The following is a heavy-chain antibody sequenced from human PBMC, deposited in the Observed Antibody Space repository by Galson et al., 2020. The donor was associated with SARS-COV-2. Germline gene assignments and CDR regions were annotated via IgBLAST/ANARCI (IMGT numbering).Heavy chain of an antibody. D-gene: IGHD3-3*01. Sequence: GESLKISCAASGFTFNSYAIHWVRQAPGKGLEWVAVISYDGSNKYYTDSVKGRFTISRDNSKNTLYLQMNSLRAEDTAVYYCARGRESLEWPTWFDPWGQGTLVTVSS. CDR1: GFTFNSYA. CDR2: ISYDGSNK. J-gene: IGHJ5*01. CDR3: ARGRESLEWPTWFDP. V-gene: IGHV3-30-3*01.